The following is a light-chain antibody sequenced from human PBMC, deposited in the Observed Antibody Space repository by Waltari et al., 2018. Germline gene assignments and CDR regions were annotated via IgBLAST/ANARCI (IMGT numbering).Light chain of an antibody. CDR2: SNN. V-gene: IGLV1-44*01. J-gene: IGLJ3*02. CDR1: SSNIGSNT. Sequence: QSVLTQPPSASGTPGQRVTISCSGSSSNIGSNTVNWYQQIPGTAPKLLIYSNNQRPSGVPDRFSGSKSGTSASLAISGLQSEDEADYYCAAWHDSLNGPVFGGGTKLTAL. CDR3: AAWHDSLNGPV.